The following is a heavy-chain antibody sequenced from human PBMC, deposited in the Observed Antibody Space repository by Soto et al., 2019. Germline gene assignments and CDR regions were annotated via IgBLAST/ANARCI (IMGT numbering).Heavy chain of an antibody. Sequence: ASVKVSCKASGYPFSDNQIHWLRRAPGQGLEWMGRINPKSDDTNYAQKFQGRVTMTRDTSIDTAYLELTGLTSDDTATYYCARKHSLDYIRWGLDPWGQGTLVTV. J-gene: IGHJ5*02. V-gene: IGHV1-2*02. CDR1: GYPFSDNQ. D-gene: IGHD4-4*01. CDR2: INPKSDDT. CDR3: ARKHSLDYIRWGLDP.